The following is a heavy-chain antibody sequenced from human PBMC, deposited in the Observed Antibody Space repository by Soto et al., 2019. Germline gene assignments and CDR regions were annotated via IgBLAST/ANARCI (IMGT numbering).Heavy chain of an antibody. CDR1: GFTFSTYW. V-gene: IGHV3-74*01. J-gene: IGHJ6*02. Sequence: EVQLVESGGGLVQPGGSLRLSCAASGFTFSTYWMHWVRQIPGKGLEWVSRVKSDGSTYYADPVKSRFTISRDNAWNTVYLQMNRLRAEDTALYYCARGLKNYYGMDVWGQGTTVTVSS. CDR2: VKSDGST. CDR3: ARGLKNYYGMDV.